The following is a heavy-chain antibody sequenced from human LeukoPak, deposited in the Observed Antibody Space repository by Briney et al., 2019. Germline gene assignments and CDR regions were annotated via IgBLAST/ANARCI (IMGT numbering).Heavy chain of an antibody. CDR2: MNPNSGNT. CDR3: VRGWTYYYDSSGRDNWFDP. V-gene: IGHV1-8*03. CDR1: GYTFTSYD. D-gene: IGHD3-22*01. J-gene: IGHJ5*02. Sequence: ASVKVSCKASGYTFTSYDINWVRQATGQGLEWMGWMNPNSGNTGYAQNFQGRVTITRNTSISTAYMELSSLRSEDTAVYYCVRGWTYYYDSSGRDNWFDPWGQGTLVTVSS.